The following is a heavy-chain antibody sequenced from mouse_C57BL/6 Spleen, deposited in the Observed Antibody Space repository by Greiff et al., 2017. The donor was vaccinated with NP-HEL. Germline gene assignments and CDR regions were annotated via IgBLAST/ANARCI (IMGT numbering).Heavy chain of an antibody. Sequence: VQLKQSGPELVKPGASVKIPCKASGYTFTDYNMDWVKQSHGKSLEWIGDINPNNGGTIYNQKFKGKATLTVDKSSSTAYMELRSLTSEDTAVYYCARGDYGSSSFAYWGQGTLVTVSA. V-gene: IGHV1-18*01. D-gene: IGHD1-1*01. CDR1: GYTFTDYN. J-gene: IGHJ3*01. CDR2: INPNNGGT. CDR3: ARGDYGSSSFAY.